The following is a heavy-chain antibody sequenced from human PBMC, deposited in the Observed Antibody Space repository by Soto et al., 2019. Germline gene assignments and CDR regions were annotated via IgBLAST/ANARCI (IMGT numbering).Heavy chain of an antibody. CDR1: GYTFTSYP. V-gene: IGHV1-3*01. D-gene: IGHD3-22*01. Sequence: ASVKVSCKASGYTFTSYPMHWVRQAPGQGLEWMGWINAANGDTKYSQKFQGGVTITRDPSAITAYMELSSLRSEDTAVYYCARDWTHYDSSGPGDYWGQGTLVTVSS. CDR3: ARDWTHYDSSGPGDY. J-gene: IGHJ4*02. CDR2: INAANGDT.